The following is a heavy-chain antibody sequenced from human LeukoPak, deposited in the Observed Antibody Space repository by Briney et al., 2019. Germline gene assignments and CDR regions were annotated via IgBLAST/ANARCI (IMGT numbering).Heavy chain of an antibody. CDR2: ISGSGGST. CDR1: GFTFRTYA. Sequence: GGSLRLSCAASGFTFRTYAMSWVRQFPGKGLEWVSLISGSGGSTYYADSVKGRFTISRDNSKNTLYLQMNSLRAEDTAVYYCAKEWNAFDIWGQGTMVTVSS. CDR3: AKEWNAFDI. V-gene: IGHV3-23*01. J-gene: IGHJ3*02.